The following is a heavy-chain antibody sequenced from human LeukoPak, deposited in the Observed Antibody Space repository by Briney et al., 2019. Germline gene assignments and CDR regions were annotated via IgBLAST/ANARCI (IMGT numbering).Heavy chain of an antibody. CDR3: AREIRGTYYYMDV. D-gene: IGHD3-10*01. CDR2: IYATGST. Sequence: PSETLSLTCTVSGGSISSYYWNWIRQPAGKGLEWIGRIYATGSTTYNPSLESRVTMSVDTSKNQCSLKLKSVTAADTAMYYCAREIRGTYYYMDVWGRGTTVTVSS. J-gene: IGHJ6*03. CDR1: GGSISSYY. V-gene: IGHV4-4*07.